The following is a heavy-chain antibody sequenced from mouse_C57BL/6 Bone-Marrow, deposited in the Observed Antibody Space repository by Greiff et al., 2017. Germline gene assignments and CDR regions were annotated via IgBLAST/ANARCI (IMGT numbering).Heavy chain of an antibody. CDR1: GFTFSSYA. V-gene: IGHV5-4*01. CDR2: ISDGGSYT. J-gene: IGHJ4*01. Sequence: EVKLVESGGGLVKPGGSLKLSCAASGFTFSSYAMSWVRQTPEKRLEWVATISDGGSYTYYPANVKGRFTISRDNAKNNLYLQMSHLKSEDTAMYYCARDIGYYGGAMDYWGQGTSVTVSS. D-gene: IGHD2-3*01. CDR3: ARDIGYYGGAMDY.